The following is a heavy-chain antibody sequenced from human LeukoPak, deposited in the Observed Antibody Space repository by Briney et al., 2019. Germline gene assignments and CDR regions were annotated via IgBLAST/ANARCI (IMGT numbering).Heavy chain of an antibody. CDR1: GGSISSGGYS. D-gene: IGHD3-22*01. J-gene: IGHJ3*02. Sequence: PSETPSLTCAVSGGSISSGGYSWSWIRQPPGKGLEWIGYIYYSGSTYYNPSLKSRVTISVDTSKNQFSLKLSSVTAADTAVYYCARARSPQLLYDSSGYYYVDDAFDIWGQGTMVTVSS. V-gene: IGHV4-30-4*07. CDR2: IYYSGST. CDR3: ARARSPQLLYDSSGYYYVDDAFDI.